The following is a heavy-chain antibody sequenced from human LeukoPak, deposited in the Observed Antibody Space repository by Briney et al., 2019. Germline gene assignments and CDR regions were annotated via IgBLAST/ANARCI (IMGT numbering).Heavy chain of an antibody. Sequence: SETLSLTCTVSGGSISSYYWSWIRQPPGKGLEWIGYIYYSGSTNYNPSLKSRVTISVDTSKNQFSLKLSSVTAADTAVNYCARGVYCTGGVCPFDYWGQGTLVTVSS. CDR2: IYYSGST. D-gene: IGHD2-8*02. CDR1: GGSISSYY. J-gene: IGHJ4*02. V-gene: IGHV4-59*01. CDR3: ARGVYCTGGVCPFDY.